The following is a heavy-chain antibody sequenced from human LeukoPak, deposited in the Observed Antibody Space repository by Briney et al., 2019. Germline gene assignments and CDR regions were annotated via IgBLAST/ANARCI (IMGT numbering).Heavy chain of an antibody. J-gene: IGHJ3*02. CDR1: GFTFSNAW. CDR3: TTDPHEAFDI. CDR2: INSKTDGGTT. Sequence: GGSLRLSCAASGFTFSNAWMSWVRQAPGKGLEWVGRINSKTDGGTTGYAAPVKCRFTISRDDSKNTLYLQMNSLKTEDTAVYYCTTDPHEAFDIWGQGTMVTASS. V-gene: IGHV3-15*01.